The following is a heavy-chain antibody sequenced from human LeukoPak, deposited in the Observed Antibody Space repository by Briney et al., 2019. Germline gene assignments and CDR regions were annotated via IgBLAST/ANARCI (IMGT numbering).Heavy chain of an antibody. CDR3: ARVIAMDTFDY. CDR2: IYHSGST. D-gene: IGHD5-18*01. Sequence: SETLSLTCTVSGGSISSGGYYWSWIRQPPGKGLEWIGYIYHSGSTYYNPSLKSRVTISVDRSKNQFSLKLSSVTAADTAVYYCARVIAMDTFDYWGQGTLVTVSS. J-gene: IGHJ4*02. V-gene: IGHV4-30-2*01. CDR1: GGSISSGGYY.